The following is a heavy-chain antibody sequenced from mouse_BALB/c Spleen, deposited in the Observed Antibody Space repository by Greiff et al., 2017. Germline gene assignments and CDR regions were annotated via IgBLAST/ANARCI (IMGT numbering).Heavy chain of an antibody. Sequence: VQGVESGAELMKPGASVKISCKATGYTFSSYWIEWVKQRPGHGLEWIGEILPGSGSTNYNEKFKGKATFTADTSSNTAYMQLSSLTSEDSAVYYCARGEYGNYFDYWGQGTTLTVSS. CDR1: GYTFSSYW. V-gene: IGHV1-9*01. J-gene: IGHJ2*01. CDR3: ARGEYGNYFDY. CDR2: ILPGSGST. D-gene: IGHD2-10*02.